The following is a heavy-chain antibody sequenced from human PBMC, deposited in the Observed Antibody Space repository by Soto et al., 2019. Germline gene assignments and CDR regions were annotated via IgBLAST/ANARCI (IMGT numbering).Heavy chain of an antibody. Sequence: PGGSLRLSCAASGFTFSSYAMSWVRQAPGKGLEWVSAISGSGGSTYYADSVKGRFIISRDNSKNTLYLQMNSLRAEDTAVYYCATETYYDILTGYSTFGPDFDYWGQGALVTVSS. CDR2: ISGSGGST. CDR3: ATETYYDILTGYSTFGPDFDY. V-gene: IGHV3-23*01. J-gene: IGHJ4*02. D-gene: IGHD3-9*01. CDR1: GFTFSSYA.